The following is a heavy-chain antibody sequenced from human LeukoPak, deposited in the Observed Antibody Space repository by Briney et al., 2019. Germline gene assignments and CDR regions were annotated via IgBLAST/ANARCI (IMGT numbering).Heavy chain of an antibody. Sequence: SETLSLTCTVSGGSISTYYWSWLRQPPGKGLEWIGYIHNSGDTNYNPSLTSRVTTSVDTSKNQFSLELTSVTAADTALYYCARHSSRWPNRVLDPWGQGSLVTVSS. V-gene: IGHV4-59*08. CDR2: IHNSGDT. CDR3: ARHSSRWPNRVLDP. J-gene: IGHJ5*02. CDR1: GGSISTYY. D-gene: IGHD6-13*01.